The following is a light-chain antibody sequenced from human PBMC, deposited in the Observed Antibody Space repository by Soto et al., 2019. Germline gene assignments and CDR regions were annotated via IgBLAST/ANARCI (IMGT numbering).Light chain of an antibody. V-gene: IGKV3-11*01. CDR2: DAS. CDR3: QQRSNWPPK. J-gene: IGKJ1*01. Sequence: PGERATLSCRASQSVSSYLAWYQQKPGQAPRLLIYDASNRATGIPARFSGSGSGTDFTLTISSLEPEDFAVYYCQQRSNWPPKFGQGTKVEIK. CDR1: QSVSSY.